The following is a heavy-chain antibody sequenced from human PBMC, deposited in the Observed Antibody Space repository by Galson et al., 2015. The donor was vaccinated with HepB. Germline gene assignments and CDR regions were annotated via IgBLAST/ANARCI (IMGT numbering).Heavy chain of an antibody. CDR3: AADPVLRYFDWLFGPDYYGMDV. Sequence: SVKVSCKASGGTFSSYAISWVRQAPGQGLEWMGRIIPILGIANYAQKFQGRVTITADKSTSTAYMELSSLRSEDTAVYYCAADPVLRYFDWLFGPDYYGMDVWGQGTTVTVSS. J-gene: IGHJ6*02. CDR2: IIPILGIA. V-gene: IGHV1-69*04. D-gene: IGHD3-9*01. CDR1: GGTFSSYA.